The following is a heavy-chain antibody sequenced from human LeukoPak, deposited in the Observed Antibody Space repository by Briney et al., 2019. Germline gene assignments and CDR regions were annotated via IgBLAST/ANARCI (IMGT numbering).Heavy chain of an antibody. D-gene: IGHD3-10*01. CDR1: GGSISLYY. CDR3: ARGRGSLTY. J-gene: IGHJ4*02. V-gene: IGHV4-59*01. Sequence: SETLSLTCTVSGGSISLYYWSWIRQPPGKGLEWIGYFYDTRSPKYNPSLERRVTISVDMSRNQFSLNLTSVAAADTAVYYCARGRGSLTYWGQGTLATVSS. CDR2: FYDTRSP.